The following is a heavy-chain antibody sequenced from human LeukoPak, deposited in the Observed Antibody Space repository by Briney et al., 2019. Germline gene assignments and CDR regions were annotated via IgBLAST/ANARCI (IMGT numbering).Heavy chain of an antibody. Sequence: SETLSLTCTVSGGSISSYYWSWLRQPPGKGLEWIGYIYYSGSTNYNPSLKSRVTIAVDTSKNQFSLRLTSVTAADTAVYYCARVAPTRGYASSGYYPLDYWGQGTLVNVSS. CDR3: ARVAPTRGYASSGYYPLDY. CDR2: IYYSGST. V-gene: IGHV4-59*01. J-gene: IGHJ4*02. D-gene: IGHD3-22*01. CDR1: GGSISSYY.